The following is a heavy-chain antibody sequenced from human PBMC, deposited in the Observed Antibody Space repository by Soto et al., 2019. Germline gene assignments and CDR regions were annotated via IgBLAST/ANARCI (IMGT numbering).Heavy chain of an antibody. D-gene: IGHD3-3*01. CDR1: GFTFSSYG. Sequence: VQLVESGGGVVQPGRSLRLSCAASGFTFSSYGMHWVRQAPGKGLEWVAVIWYDGSNKYYADSVKGRFTISRDNSKNTLYLQMNSLRAEDTAVYYCAREGVAATAFDIWGQGTMVTVSS. J-gene: IGHJ3*02. V-gene: IGHV3-33*01. CDR3: AREGVAATAFDI. CDR2: IWYDGSNK.